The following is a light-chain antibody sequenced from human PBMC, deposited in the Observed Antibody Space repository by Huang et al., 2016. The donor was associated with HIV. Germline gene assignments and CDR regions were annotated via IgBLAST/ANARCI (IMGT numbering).Light chain of an antibody. CDR3: QQRISGVT. J-gene: IGKJ4*01. Sequence: IVLTQSPATLSWYPGESLTLSCRASQSVGDYIAWYQQHPGQSPKLLIYDTSTRATGTPVRFSGSGSGTDFILTISSLESEDFAVYYCQQRISGVTFGGGTKVQVK. CDR2: DTS. CDR1: QSVGDY. V-gene: IGKV3-11*01.